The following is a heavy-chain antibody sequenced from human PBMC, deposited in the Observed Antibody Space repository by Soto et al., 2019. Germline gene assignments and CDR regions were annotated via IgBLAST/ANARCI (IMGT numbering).Heavy chain of an antibody. CDR3: ARGSSGWPPRLDY. CDR2: IYYSGST. V-gene: IGHV4-59*01. Sequence: QVQLQESGPGLVKPSETLSLNCTVSGGPISSYYWSWIRQSPGKGLEWIGYIYYSGSTNYNPSLKSRVTISEATSKNQFYLELSSVTAADTAVYYCARGSSGWPPRLDYWGQGTRVTVSS. J-gene: IGHJ4*02. D-gene: IGHD6-19*01. CDR1: GGPISSYY.